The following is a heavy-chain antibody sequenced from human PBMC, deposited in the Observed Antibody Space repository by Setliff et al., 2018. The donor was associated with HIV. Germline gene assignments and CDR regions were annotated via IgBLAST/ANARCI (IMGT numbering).Heavy chain of an antibody. D-gene: IGHD2-15*01. Sequence: GSLRLSCAASGFTFSSYWMHWVRQVPGKGLVWVSRINSDGSSTTYADFVKGRFTISRDSAKNTLYLQMNSLRAEDTAVYSCARARGGNSEWSYWGQGTLVTVSS. CDR2: INSDGSST. CDR3: ARARGGNSEWSY. J-gene: IGHJ4*02. CDR1: GFTFSSYW. V-gene: IGHV3-74*03.